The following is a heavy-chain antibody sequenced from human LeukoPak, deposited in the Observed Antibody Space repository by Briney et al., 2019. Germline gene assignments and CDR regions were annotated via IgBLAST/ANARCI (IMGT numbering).Heavy chain of an antibody. J-gene: IGHJ4*02. D-gene: IGHD2-15*01. Sequence: ISNNGGYTYYADSVQGRFTISRDNSKNTLYLQMNSLRAEDTAVYYCARRYCSGGTCYFFDYWGQGTLVTVSS. CDR3: ARRYCSGGTCYFFDY. CDR2: ISNNGGYT. V-gene: IGHV3-23*01.